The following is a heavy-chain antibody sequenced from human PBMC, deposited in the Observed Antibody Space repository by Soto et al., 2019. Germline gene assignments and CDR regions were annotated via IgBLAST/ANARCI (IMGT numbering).Heavy chain of an antibody. CDR3: AKSPFYCGGDCYFTAEYFQH. J-gene: IGHJ1*01. D-gene: IGHD2-21*02. CDR1: GFTFSSYA. V-gene: IGHV3-23*01. Sequence: GGSLRLSCAASGFTFSSYAMSWVRQAPGKGLEWVSAISGSGGSTYYADSVKGRFTISRDNSKNTLYLQMNSLRAEDTAVYYCAKSPFYCGGDCYFTAEYFQHWGQGTLVTVSS. CDR2: ISGSGGST.